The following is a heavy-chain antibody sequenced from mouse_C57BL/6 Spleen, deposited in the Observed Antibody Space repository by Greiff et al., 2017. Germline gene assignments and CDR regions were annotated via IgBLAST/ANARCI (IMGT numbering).Heavy chain of an antibody. J-gene: IGHJ2*01. Sequence: DVKLQESGPGLVKPSQTVFLTCTVSGISITTGNYRWSWIRQFPGNKLEWIGYIYYSGTITYNPSLTSRTTITRDTPKNQFFLEMNSLTAEDTATYYCARGSTMIYFDYWGQGTTLTVSS. CDR1: GISITTGNYR. D-gene: IGHD2-4*01. V-gene: IGHV3-5*01. CDR3: ARGSTMIYFDY. CDR2: IYYSGTI.